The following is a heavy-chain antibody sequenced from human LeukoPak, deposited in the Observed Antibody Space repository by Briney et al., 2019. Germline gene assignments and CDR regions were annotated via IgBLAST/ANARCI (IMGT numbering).Heavy chain of an antibody. CDR2: IKSTADGGTT. J-gene: IGHJ4*02. CDR1: GFTFTDAW. D-gene: IGHD1-26*01. CDR3: ATQLRWEVRDDNDF. Sequence: GGSLRLSCAASGFTFTDAWMSWVRRAAGKGVEWVGRIKSTADGGTTDYAAPVRGRFTISRDDSRNSPSRQMNSLKTEDTAVYFCATQLRWEVRDDNDFWGQGTLVTVSP. V-gene: IGHV3-15*01.